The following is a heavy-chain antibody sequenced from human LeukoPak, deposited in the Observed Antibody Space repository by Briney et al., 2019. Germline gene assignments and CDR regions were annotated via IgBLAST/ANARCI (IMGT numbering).Heavy chain of an antibody. J-gene: IGHJ6*03. CDR1: GGSISSYY. D-gene: IGHD1-26*01. Sequence: SETLTLTCTVSGGSISSYYWSWIRQPPGKGLEWIGYIYYSGSTNYNPSLKSRVTISVDTSKNQFSLKLSSVTAADTAVYYCARDRFVGATTREYYYYMDVWGKGTTVTVSS. CDR3: ARDRFVGATTREYYYYMDV. V-gene: IGHV4-59*01. CDR2: IYYSGST.